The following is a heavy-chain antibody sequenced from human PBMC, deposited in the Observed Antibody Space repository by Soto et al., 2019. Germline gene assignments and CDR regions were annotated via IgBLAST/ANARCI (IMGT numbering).Heavy chain of an antibody. D-gene: IGHD3-10*01. CDR3: ARGSYYYGSGSYDF. CDR2: MNPNSGNT. CDR1: GYTFTSYD. J-gene: IGHJ4*02. V-gene: IGHV1-8*01. Sequence: ASVKVSCKASGYTFTSYDINWVRQATGQGLEWMGWMNPNSGNTGYAQKFQGRVTMTRNTSISTAYMELSSLRSEDTAVYYCARGSYYYGSGSYDFWGQGVLVTVSS.